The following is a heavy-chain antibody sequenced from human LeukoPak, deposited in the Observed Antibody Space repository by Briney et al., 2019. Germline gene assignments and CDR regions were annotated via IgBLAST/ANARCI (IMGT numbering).Heavy chain of an antibody. J-gene: IGHJ4*02. Sequence: GGSLRLSCAASGFTFSKYWMLWVRQAPGKGLESVSRINTDGTVTTYADSVKGRFTVSRDNADNTMFLQMNSVGDEDTAVYYCATKQWLAPPPDSWGQGTPVPVSS. CDR3: ATKQWLAPPPDS. CDR2: INTDGTVT. V-gene: IGHV3-74*01. D-gene: IGHD6-19*01. CDR1: GFTFSKYW.